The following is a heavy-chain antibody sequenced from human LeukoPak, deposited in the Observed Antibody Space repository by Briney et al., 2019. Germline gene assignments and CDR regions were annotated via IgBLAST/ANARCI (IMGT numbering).Heavy chain of an antibody. Sequence: SETLSLTCVVSGASVTTSHWNWIRQVPGKGLEWIGRLSYTGKTDYNPSLTSRVTISLDASKNQVFLKLTSLTAADTAVYYCSEGYFEPFDHWGQGILVTVSS. D-gene: IGHD2/OR15-2a*01. CDR3: SEGYFEPFDH. CDR2: LSYTGKT. V-gene: IGHV4-59*02. J-gene: IGHJ4*02. CDR1: GASVTTSH.